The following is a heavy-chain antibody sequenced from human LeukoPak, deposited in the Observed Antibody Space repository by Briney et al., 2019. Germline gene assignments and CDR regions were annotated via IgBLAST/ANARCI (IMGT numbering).Heavy chain of an antibody. CDR1: GGSMHNYY. CDR2: IFSRGNT. D-gene: IGHD3-22*01. Sequence: PSETLSLTCAVSGGSMHNYYWSWIGQPPGKGVEWIGYIFSRGNTNYNPSLQSRVTISVDTSKSQFALKLRSVTAADTAVYYCVRVGDTSSYYYLLDFWGQGTLVTVSS. J-gene: IGHJ4*02. CDR3: VRVGDTSSYYYLLDF. V-gene: IGHV4-4*08.